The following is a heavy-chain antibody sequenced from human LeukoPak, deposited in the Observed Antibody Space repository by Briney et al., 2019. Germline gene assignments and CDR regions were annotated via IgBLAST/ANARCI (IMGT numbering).Heavy chain of an antibody. CDR3: AREAYYYDSSGYYAFDI. V-gene: IGHV4-39*07. Sequence: SETLSLTCTVSGGSISSSSYYWGWIRQPPGKGLEWIGSIYYSGSTYYNPSLKSRVTISVDTSKNQFSLKLSSVTAADTAVYYCAREAYYYDSSGYYAFDIWGQGTMVTVSS. CDR2: IYYSGST. CDR1: GGSISSSSYY. J-gene: IGHJ3*02. D-gene: IGHD3-22*01.